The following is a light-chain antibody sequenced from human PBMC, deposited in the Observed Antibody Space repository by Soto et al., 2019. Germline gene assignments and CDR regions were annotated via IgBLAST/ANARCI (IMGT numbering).Light chain of an antibody. CDR1: QSVSSN. CDR3: QQYNNWPPEIT. CDR2: GAS. Sequence: EIVMTQSPDTLSVSPGERATLSCRASQSVSSNVAWYQQKPGQAPRLLIYGASTRATGIPARFRGSGSGTEFTLTISSLQSEDFAVYYCQQYNNWPPEITFGQGTRLEI. V-gene: IGKV3-15*01. J-gene: IGKJ5*01.